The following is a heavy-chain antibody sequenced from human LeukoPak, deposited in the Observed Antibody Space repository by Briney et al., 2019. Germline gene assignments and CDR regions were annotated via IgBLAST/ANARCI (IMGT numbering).Heavy chain of an antibody. CDR1: GFTFSSYS. CDR2: ISSSSSTI. CDR3: ARVSSSGYYFHPSYYYHGMDV. D-gene: IGHD3-22*01. Sequence: PGGSLRLSCAASGFTFSSYSMNWVRQAPGKGLEWVSYISSSSSTIYYADSVKGRFTISRDNAKNSLYLQMNSLRAEDTAVYYCARVSSSGYYFHPSYYYHGMDVWGQGTTVTVSS. J-gene: IGHJ6*02. V-gene: IGHV3-48*01.